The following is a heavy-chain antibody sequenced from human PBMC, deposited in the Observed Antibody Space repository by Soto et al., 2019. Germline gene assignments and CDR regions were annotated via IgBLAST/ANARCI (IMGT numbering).Heavy chain of an antibody. J-gene: IGHJ4*02. CDR1: GYTFTNYG. CDR2: IRPYNGNT. V-gene: IGHV1-18*04. CDR3: ARALYGYVDY. D-gene: IGHD3-10*01. Sequence: QVHLVQSGAEVKEPGASVKVSCKASGYTFTNYGISWARQAPGQGLEWMGWIRPYNGNTNYAQKLQGRVTMTTDTSTNTAYMELRTLTSDDTAMYSCARALYGYVDYWGQGTLVTVSS.